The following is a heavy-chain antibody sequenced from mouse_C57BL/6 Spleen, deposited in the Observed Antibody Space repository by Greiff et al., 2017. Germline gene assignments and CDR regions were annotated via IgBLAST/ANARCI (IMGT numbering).Heavy chain of an antibody. J-gene: IGHJ1*03. Sequence: VQLQQSGPELVKPGASVKISCKASGYTFTDYYINWVKQRPGQGLEWIGWIFPGSGSTYYNEKFKGKATLTVDKSSSTAYMLLSSLTSEDSAVYFCARSIYDGYFHWYFDVWGTGTTVTVSS. CDR2: IFPGSGST. V-gene: IGHV1-75*01. CDR1: GYTFTDYY. D-gene: IGHD2-3*01. CDR3: ARSIYDGYFHWYFDV.